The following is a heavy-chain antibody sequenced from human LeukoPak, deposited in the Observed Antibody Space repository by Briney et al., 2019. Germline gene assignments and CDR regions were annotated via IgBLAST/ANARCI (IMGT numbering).Heavy chain of an antibody. D-gene: IGHD2-15*01. Sequence: GGSLRLSCAASGFTFRNYNMNWVRQAPGKGLEWVSYISSSSSTIYYAGPVKGRFTISRDNAKNSLYLQMNSLRAEDTAVYYCARDSHPFSGYYDYWGQGTLVTVSS. CDR1: GFTFRNYN. V-gene: IGHV3-48*01. CDR2: ISSSSSTI. CDR3: ARDSHPFSGYYDY. J-gene: IGHJ4*02.